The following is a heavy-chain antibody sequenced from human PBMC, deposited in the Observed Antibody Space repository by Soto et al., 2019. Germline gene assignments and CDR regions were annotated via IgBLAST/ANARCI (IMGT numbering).Heavy chain of an antibody. J-gene: IGHJ3*02. D-gene: IGHD1-7*01. CDR1: GFTFDDYV. CDR3: AKLELDAFDI. Sequence: EVQLVESGGGLVQPGRSLRLSCAASGFTFDDYVMYWVRQAPGKGLEWVSGISWNSGSIGYADSVKGRFTISRDNAKNSLYLQMNSRRAEDTALYYCAKLELDAFDIWGQGTMVTVSS. V-gene: IGHV3-9*01. CDR2: ISWNSGSI.